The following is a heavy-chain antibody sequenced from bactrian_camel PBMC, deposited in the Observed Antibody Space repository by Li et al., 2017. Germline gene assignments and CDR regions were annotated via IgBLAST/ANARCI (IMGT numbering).Heavy chain of an antibody. V-gene: IGHV3S40*01. CDR1: GYTGGRNC. J-gene: IGHJ4*01. Sequence: VQLVESGGDSVQTGGSLRLSCVVSGYTGGRNCLGWFRQAPGKEREGVAAIYTGGGRTYYADSVKGRFTISQDNAKNTVHLQMNNLKPEDTAMYYCAAARTLTGLPGPLTPSQYGSWGQGTQVTVS. CDR2: IYTGGGRT. D-gene: IGHD5*01. CDR3: AAARTLTGLPGPLTPSQYGS.